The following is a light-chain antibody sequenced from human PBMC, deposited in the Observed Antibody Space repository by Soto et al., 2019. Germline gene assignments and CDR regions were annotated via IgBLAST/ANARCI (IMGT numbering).Light chain of an antibody. CDR1: QRITNNF. CDR2: GAS. CDR3: QKYGRSPFT. J-gene: IGKJ2*01. V-gene: IGKV3-20*01. Sequence: EIVLTQSPVTLSLSPGERATLSCRASQRITNNFLAWFQQKPGLAPRLLIYGASTSASGVPDRFSGGGSGTDFVLTLSRLEPEDFAVYYCQKYGRSPFTFGQGTKLQIK.